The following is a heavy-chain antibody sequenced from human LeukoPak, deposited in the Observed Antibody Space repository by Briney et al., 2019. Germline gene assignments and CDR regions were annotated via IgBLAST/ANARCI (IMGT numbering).Heavy chain of an antibody. D-gene: IGHD3-3*01. CDR3: AGYPGIFGVVNY. Sequence: PGGSLRLSCAASGFTFSSYSMNWVRQAPGKGLEWVSSISSSSSYIYYADSVKGRFTISRDNAKNSLYLQMNSLRAEDTAVYYCAGYPGIFGVVNYWGQGTLVTVSS. V-gene: IGHV3-21*01. CDR2: ISSSSSYI. CDR1: GFTFSSYS. J-gene: IGHJ4*02.